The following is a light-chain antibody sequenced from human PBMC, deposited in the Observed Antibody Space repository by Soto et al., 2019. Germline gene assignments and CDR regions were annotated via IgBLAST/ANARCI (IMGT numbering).Light chain of an antibody. J-gene: IGKJ1*01. CDR1: QSISSW. CDR3: QQYNSYWT. V-gene: IGKV1-5*01. Sequence: DIQMTQSPSTLSVSVGERVTITCRASQSISSWLAWYQQKPGKAPTLLIYDASSLESGVPSRFSGSGSGTEFTLSISSLQPDDVATYYCQQYNSYWTFGQGTKVEIK. CDR2: DAS.